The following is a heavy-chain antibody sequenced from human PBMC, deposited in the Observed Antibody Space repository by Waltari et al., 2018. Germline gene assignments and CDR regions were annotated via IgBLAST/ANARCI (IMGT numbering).Heavy chain of an antibody. CDR3: VRHVSGYTRATFDV. J-gene: IGHJ6*02. D-gene: IGHD5-12*01. V-gene: IGHV3-66*04. CDR2: INSNGGT. CDR1: GFTVPTNY. Sequence: EVRLVESGGCLVQPGRSLRLSCAASGFTVPTNYMSGVRQAPGKGLEWVSLINSNGGTYYADSVKDRFTISRDNSKNTLGLQMNSLRAEDTAVYYCVRHVSGYTRATFDVWGQGTTVTVSS.